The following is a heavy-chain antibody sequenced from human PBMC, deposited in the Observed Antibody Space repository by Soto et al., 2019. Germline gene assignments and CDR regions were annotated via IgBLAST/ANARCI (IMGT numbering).Heavy chain of an antibody. CDR2: IGGSGTSGANT. D-gene: IGHD4-17*01. V-gene: IGHV3-23*01. CDR3: AKDRPGDYSPEDPKGDWFDP. Sequence: EVQVLESGGGLVQPGGSLRLSCAASGFAFNKYAMTWVRQAPGKGLEWVSTIGGSGTSGANTYYADSVKGRFTISRDNTKNTLYLQMNSLGAEDTAVYYCAKDRPGDYSPEDPKGDWFDPWGQGTLVTVSP. CDR1: GFAFNKYA. J-gene: IGHJ5*02.